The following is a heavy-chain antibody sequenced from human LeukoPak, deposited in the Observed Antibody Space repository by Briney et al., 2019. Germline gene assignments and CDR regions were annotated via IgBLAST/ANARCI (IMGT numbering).Heavy chain of an antibody. J-gene: IGHJ4*02. V-gene: IGHV1-46*01. CDR2: INPSGGST. CDR3: AREGISYSSWSRNFDY. Sequence: ASVKVSCKASGYTFTSYYMHWVRQAPGQGLEWMGIINPSGGSTSYAQKFQGRVTMTRDTSTSTVYMELSSLRSEDTAVYYCAREGISYSSWSRNFDYWGQGTLVTVSS. D-gene: IGHD6-13*01. CDR1: GYTFTSYY.